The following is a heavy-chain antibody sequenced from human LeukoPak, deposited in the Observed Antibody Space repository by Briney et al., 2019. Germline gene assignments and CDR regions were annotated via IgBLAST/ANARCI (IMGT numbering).Heavy chain of an antibody. D-gene: IGHD6-13*01. J-gene: IGHJ6*03. Sequence: ASVKVSCKASGGTFSNYAISWVRQAPGQGLEWMGWISAYNGNTNYAQKLQGRVTMTTDTSTSTAYMELRSLRSDDTAVYYCARDLYSSSWYWRGSYYYYYYMDVWGKGTTVTVSS. CDR1: GGTFSNYA. V-gene: IGHV1-18*01. CDR2: ISAYNGNT. CDR3: ARDLYSSSWYWRGSYYYYYYMDV.